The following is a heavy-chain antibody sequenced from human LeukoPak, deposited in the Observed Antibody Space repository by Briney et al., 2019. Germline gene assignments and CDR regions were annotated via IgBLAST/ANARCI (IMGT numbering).Heavy chain of an antibody. J-gene: IGHJ5*02. Sequence: SETLSLTCAVYGGSFSGYYWSWIRQPPGKGLEWIGEINHSGSTNYNPSLKSRVTISVDTSKNQFSLKLSSVTAADTAVYYCARVALKYLIAAAGSRFGWFDPWGQGTLVTVSS. CDR2: INHSGST. V-gene: IGHV4-34*01. CDR1: GGSFSGYY. D-gene: IGHD6-13*01. CDR3: ARVALKYLIAAAGSRFGWFDP.